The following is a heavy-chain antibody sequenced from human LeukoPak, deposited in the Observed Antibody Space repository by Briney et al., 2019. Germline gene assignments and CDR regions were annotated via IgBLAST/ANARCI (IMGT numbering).Heavy chain of an antibody. J-gene: IGHJ4*02. Sequence: HTGGSLRLSCPVSGFTFSTYVMHWVRQAPGKGLEYVSAISSSGDNTYYADSVKGRFTISRDNSKNTLYLQMSSLRADDTAVYYCVRGTDYWGQGTLVTVSS. V-gene: IGHV3-64D*06. CDR2: ISSSGDNT. CDR1: GFTFSTYV. CDR3: VRGTDY.